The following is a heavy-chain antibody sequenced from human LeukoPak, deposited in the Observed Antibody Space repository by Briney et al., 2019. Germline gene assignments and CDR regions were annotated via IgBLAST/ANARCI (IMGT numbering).Heavy chain of an antibody. CDR1: GFPLRSYA. J-gene: IGHJ4*02. V-gene: IGHV3-33*01. D-gene: IGHD5-24*01. CDR3: ARGMAREFDY. Sequence: PGGPLRPPCEASGFPLRSYAMHWARQAPAKGLEWVAVIWYDGSNKYYADSVKGRFTISRDNSKNTLYLQMNSLRAEDTAVYYCARGMAREFDYWGQGTLVTVSS. CDR2: IWYDGSNK.